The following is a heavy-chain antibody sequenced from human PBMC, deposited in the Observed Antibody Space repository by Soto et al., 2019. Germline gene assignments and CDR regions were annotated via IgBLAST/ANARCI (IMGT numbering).Heavy chain of an antibody. J-gene: IGHJ6*02. Sequence: RWSLRLSCAASVFTFSSYAMHWVRQAPGKGLEWVAVISYDGSNKYYADSVKGRFTISRDNSKNTLYLQMNSLRAEDTAVYYCARDRVAAAGSVHYYYYGMDVWGQGTTVTVSS. CDR2: ISYDGSNK. V-gene: IGHV3-30-3*01. CDR3: ARDRVAAAGSVHYYYYGMDV. CDR1: VFTFSSYA. D-gene: IGHD6-13*01.